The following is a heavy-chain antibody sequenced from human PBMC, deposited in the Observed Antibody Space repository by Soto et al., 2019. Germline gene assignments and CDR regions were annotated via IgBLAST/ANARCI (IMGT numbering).Heavy chain of an antibody. Sequence: SETLSLTCAVYGRSFSGYYWSWIRQPPGKGLEWIGEINHSGSTNYNPSLKSRVTISVDTSKNQFSLKLSSVTAADTAVYYCARGFAYYYDPKGNWFDPWGQGTLVTVSS. J-gene: IGHJ5*02. CDR3: ARGFAYYYDPKGNWFDP. D-gene: IGHD3-22*01. CDR1: GRSFSGYY. CDR2: INHSGST. V-gene: IGHV4-34*01.